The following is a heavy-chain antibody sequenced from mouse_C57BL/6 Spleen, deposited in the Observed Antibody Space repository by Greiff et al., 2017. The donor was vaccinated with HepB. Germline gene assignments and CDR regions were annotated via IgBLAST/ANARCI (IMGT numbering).Heavy chain of an antibody. Sequence: VQLQQSGAELVRSGSSVKLSCKASGYTFTSYWMHWVKPRPIQGLDRLGNIDPSDSDTHSNQKFTDKYTLTVDKSSSTAYMQLSSLTSEDSAVYDCARGPRDYYGSGGGFAYWNQGTRVTVSA. CDR1: GYTFTSYW. D-gene: IGHD1-1*01. CDR3: ARGPRDYYGSGGGFAY. J-gene: IGHJ3*01. V-gene: IGHV1-52*01. CDR2: IDPSDSDT.